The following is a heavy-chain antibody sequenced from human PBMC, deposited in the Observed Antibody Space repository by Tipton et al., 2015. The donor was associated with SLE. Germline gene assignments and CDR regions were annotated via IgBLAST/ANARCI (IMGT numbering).Heavy chain of an antibody. V-gene: IGHV4-59*02. CDR2: IYYSGIT. CDR3: ARGSGYTSVFGALDT. D-gene: IGHD5-18*01. CDR1: GGSVSSSY. Sequence: TLSLTCTVSGGSVSSSYWSWIRQPPGKGLEWIGYIYYSGITYYSPSLRSRVTISLDTSRHQFSLKLSSATAADTAVYYCARGSGYTSVFGALDTWGQGTMVSVSS. J-gene: IGHJ3*02.